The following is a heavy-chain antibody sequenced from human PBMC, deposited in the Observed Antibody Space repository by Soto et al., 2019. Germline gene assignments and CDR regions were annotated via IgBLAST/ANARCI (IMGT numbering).Heavy chain of an antibody. CDR2: IYHSGRS. Sequence: PSETLSLTCTVSGGSINNYYWSWIRQTPGKGLEWIANIYHSGRSNYNPSLKSRVIISVDTPNNQFSLTLTSLTAADTAVYYWAKGGLHGRGDWFDPLGQGTSVTVAS. CDR3: AKGGLHGRGDWFDP. V-gene: IGHV4-59*01. D-gene: IGHD1-26*01. J-gene: IGHJ5*02. CDR1: GGSINNYY.